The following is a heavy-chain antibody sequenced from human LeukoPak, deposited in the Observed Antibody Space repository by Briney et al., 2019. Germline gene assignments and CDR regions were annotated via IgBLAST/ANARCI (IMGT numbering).Heavy chain of an antibody. D-gene: IGHD4-23*01. V-gene: IGHV4-30-4*08. CDR1: GGSISSGDYY. CDR3: ARDYGGNPDSSYFDY. Sequence: PSQTLSLTCTVSGGSISSGDYYWSWIRQPPGKGLEWIGYIYYSGSTYYNPSLKSRVTISVDTSKNQFSLKLSSVTAADTAAYYCARDYGGNPDSSYFDYWGQGTLVTVSS. J-gene: IGHJ4*02. CDR2: IYYSGST.